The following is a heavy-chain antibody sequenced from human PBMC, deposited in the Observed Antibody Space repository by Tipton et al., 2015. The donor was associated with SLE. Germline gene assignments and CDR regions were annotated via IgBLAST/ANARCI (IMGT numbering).Heavy chain of an antibody. CDR2: LSSSGST. CDR1: GGSINSSTSF. D-gene: IGHD6-13*01. V-gene: IGHV4-39*02. Sequence: TLSLTCNDSGGSINSSTSFWAWIRQPPGKGLEWIASLSSSGSTDHNPSLRSRVSISLDTSKNHFSLKLSSVTAADTAVYYCARRRGSSNWYSRHGLDVWGQGTTVTVSS. CDR3: ARRRGSSNWYSRHGLDV. J-gene: IGHJ6*02.